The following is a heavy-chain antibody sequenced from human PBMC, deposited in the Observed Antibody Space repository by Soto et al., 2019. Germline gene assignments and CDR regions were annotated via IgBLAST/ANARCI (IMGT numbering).Heavy chain of an antibody. CDR1: GFSFSSYA. CDR2: ISGSRGST. CDR3: AKEQCGISSQRDYYGMDV. J-gene: IGHJ6*02. Sequence: PGGSLRLSCAALGFSFSSYAMSWVVQAPRKVREWVSAISGSRGSTYYPSSVTGRFTISKDNSKNPLYLQMTILRGGHRAVDYCAKEQCGISSQRDYYGMDVWGQGTTVTVSS. V-gene: IGHV3-23*01. D-gene: IGHD6-6*01.